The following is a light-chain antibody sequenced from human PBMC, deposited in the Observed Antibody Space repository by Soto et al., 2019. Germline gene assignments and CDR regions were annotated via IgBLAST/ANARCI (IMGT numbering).Light chain of an antibody. V-gene: IGKV1-39*01. Sequence: DIQMTQSPSSLSASVGDRVTITCRASQSISSYLNWYQQKPGKAPKLLIYAASSLQSGVPSRFSGSGSRTGFTITISSPQPEDFATYYYEHGYSTHQTFGQETKEEIK. J-gene: IGKJ1*01. CDR1: QSISSY. CDR2: AAS. CDR3: EHGYSTHQT.